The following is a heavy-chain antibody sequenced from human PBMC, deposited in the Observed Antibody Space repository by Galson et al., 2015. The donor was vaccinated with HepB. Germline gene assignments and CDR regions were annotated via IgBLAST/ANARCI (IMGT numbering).Heavy chain of an antibody. CDR1: GYTFNNYI. J-gene: IGHJ4*02. Sequence: SVKVSCKASGYTFNNYIITWVRQAPGQGLEWMGRIIPMLAIANYAQKFQGRVTITADTSTATVYMELSSLRSEDTAVYYCASAGAHSGSGLNSDYWGQGTVVLVSS. D-gene: IGHD3-10*01. CDR2: IIPMLAIA. V-gene: IGHV1-69*02. CDR3: ASAGAHSGSGLNSDY.